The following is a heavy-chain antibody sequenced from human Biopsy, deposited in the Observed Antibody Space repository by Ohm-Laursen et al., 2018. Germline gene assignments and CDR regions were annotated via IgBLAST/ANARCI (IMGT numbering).Heavy chain of an antibody. CDR3: ARGRLRAVARFDY. CDR1: GGSFSGYY. CDR2: INHSGST. Sequence: GTLSLTCSVYGGSFSGYYWSWIRQPPGKGLEWIGEINHSGSTNYNPSLKSRVTISVDTSKNQFSLKLSTVTAADTAVYYCARGRLRAVARFDYWGQGTLVTVSS. D-gene: IGHD6-19*01. V-gene: IGHV4-34*01. J-gene: IGHJ4*02.